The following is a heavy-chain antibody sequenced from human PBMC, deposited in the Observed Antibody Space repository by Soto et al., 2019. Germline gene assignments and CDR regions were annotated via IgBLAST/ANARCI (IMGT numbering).Heavy chain of an antibody. CDR1: GFTFSSYG. CDR3: ARDHFYYYYIDV. V-gene: IGHV3-33*01. CDR2: IWYDGSNK. Sequence: QVQLVESGGGVVQPGRSLRLSCAASGFTFSSYGMHWVRQAPGKGLEWVAVIWYDGSNKYYADSVKGRFTISRYNSKNTLYLQMNSLRAEDTAVYYCARDHFYYYYIDVWGKGTTVTVSS. J-gene: IGHJ6*03. D-gene: IGHD3-3*02.